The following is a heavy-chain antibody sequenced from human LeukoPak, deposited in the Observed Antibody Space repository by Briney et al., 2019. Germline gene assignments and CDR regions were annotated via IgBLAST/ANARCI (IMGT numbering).Heavy chain of an antibody. Sequence: GASVKVSCKASGGTFSGYAMSWVRQAPGQGLEWMGRIIPILGIANYAQKFQGRVTITADKSTSTAYMELSSLRSEDTAVYYCARGFIPRYCSGGSCSQPFDYWGQGTLVTVSS. CDR1: GGTFSGYA. V-gene: IGHV1-69*04. CDR3: ARGFIPRYCSGGSCSQPFDY. J-gene: IGHJ4*02. CDR2: IIPILGIA. D-gene: IGHD2-15*01.